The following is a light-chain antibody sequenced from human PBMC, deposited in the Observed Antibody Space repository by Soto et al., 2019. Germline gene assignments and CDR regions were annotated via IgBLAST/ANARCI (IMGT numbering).Light chain of an antibody. CDR2: DTS. J-gene: IGKJ1*01. CDR3: QQRIHGPWT. CDR1: ESVSVY. V-gene: IGKV3-11*01. Sequence: DIVLTQSPATLSLSPGERATLSCRASESVSVYLAWYQQKPGQAPRLLIFDTSNRATGIPVRFSGSGSGTDFTLTISSLEPEDSALYYCQQRIHGPWTFGQGTKVEIK.